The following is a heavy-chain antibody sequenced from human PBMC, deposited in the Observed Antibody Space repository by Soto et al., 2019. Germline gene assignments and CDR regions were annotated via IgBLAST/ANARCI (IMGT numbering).Heavy chain of an antibody. V-gene: IGHV4-59*01. CDR2: IYYSGST. Sequence: QVQLQESGPGLVKPSETLSLTCTVSGGSISSYYWSWIRQPPGKGLEWIGYIYYSGSTNYNPSLKSRVTVSVDTSKNQFSLKLSSVTAADTAGYYFARVWGGAFDIWGQGTMVTVSS. CDR3: ARVWGGAFDI. D-gene: IGHD3-10*01. CDR1: GGSISSYY. J-gene: IGHJ3*02.